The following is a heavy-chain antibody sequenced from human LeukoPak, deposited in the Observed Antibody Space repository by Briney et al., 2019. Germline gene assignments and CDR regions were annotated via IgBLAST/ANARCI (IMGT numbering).Heavy chain of an antibody. CDR1: GGSISSGDYY. V-gene: IGHV3-11*06. D-gene: IGHD6-13*01. CDR2: ISGDSSYT. J-gene: IGHJ4*02. CDR3: ARLHSTAAAGTYDY. Sequence: LSLTCTVSGGSISSGDYYMTWIRQAPGKGLEWISYISGDSSYTRYADSVKGRFTVSRDNAKNSLYLQMNSLRAEDTAVYYCARLHSTAAAGTYDYWGQGTLVTVSS.